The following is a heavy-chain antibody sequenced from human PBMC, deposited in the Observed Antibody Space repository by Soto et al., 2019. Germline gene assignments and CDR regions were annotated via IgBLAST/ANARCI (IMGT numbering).Heavy chain of an antibody. J-gene: IGHJ3*02. CDR2: IYSGGST. CDR1: GFTVSSNY. D-gene: IGHD2-2*01. Sequence: GGSLRLSCAASGFTVSSNYMSWVRQAPGKGLEWVSVIYSGGSTYYADSVKGRFTISRDNSKNTLYLQMNSLRAEETAVYYCARDGSSRCSSTSCYEGAFDIWGQGTMVTVSS. V-gene: IGHV3-53*01. CDR3: ARDGSSRCSSTSCYEGAFDI.